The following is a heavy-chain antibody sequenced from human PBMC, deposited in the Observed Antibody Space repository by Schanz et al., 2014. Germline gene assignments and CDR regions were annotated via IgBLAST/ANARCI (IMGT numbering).Heavy chain of an antibody. CDR2: TSYDGSQK. CDR3: ARDDKRYFDWLSTFDL. Sequence: VLLVESGGGLVTPGESLRLSCAASGFTFSSYSMNWVRQAPGKGLEWVAVTSYDGSQKYYTDSVKGRFTVSRDNSKNTLYLQLNSLRAEDTAVYYCARDDKRYFDWLSTFDLWGQGTMVAVSS. J-gene: IGHJ3*01. D-gene: IGHD3-9*01. CDR1: GFTFSSYS. V-gene: IGHV3-30*03.